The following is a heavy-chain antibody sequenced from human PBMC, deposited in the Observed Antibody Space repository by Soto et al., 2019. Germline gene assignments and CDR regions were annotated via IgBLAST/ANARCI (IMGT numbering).Heavy chain of an antibody. CDR2: FRTSGDGGTT. D-gene: IGHD5-18*01. Sequence: EVQLLESGGGLVQPGGSLRLSCAASGFTFSSYSMSWVRQAPGKGLEWVSGFRTSGDGGTTYYADSVKGRFTISRDNSKNMLFLQMNSLRAEDTAIYYCARCTARRWAPMVTYGMDVWGQGTTVTVSS. CDR3: ARCTARRWAPMVTYGMDV. V-gene: IGHV3-23*01. CDR1: GFTFSSYS. J-gene: IGHJ6*02.